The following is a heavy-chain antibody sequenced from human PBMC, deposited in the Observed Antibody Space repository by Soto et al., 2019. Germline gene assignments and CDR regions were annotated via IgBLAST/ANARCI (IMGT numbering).Heavy chain of an antibody. V-gene: IGHV5-10-1*03. CDR2: IDPSDSYT. Sequence: EVQLVQSGAEVKKPGESLRISCKGSGYSFTSYWISWVRQMPGKGLEWMGRIDPSDSYTNYSPSFQGHVTISADKSIRTAYLQWSSLKASDTAMYYCASSYRSTAAYYYYYGMDVWGQGTTVTVSS. J-gene: IGHJ6*02. D-gene: IGHD6-13*01. CDR1: GYSFTSYW. CDR3: ASSYRSTAAYYYYYGMDV.